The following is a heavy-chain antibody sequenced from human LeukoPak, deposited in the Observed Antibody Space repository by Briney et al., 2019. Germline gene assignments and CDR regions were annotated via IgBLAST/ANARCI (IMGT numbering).Heavy chain of an antibody. V-gene: IGHV4-59*01. CDR1: GGSISNFY. J-gene: IGHJ2*01. Sequence: SETLSLTCTVSGGSISNFYWSWIRQPPGKGLECIGYIYYSGSTSYNPSLKSRVTISVDTSKSQFSLKLRSVTAADTAVYYCARVVPGYWHFDLWGRGTLVTLSS. CDR2: IYYSGST. D-gene: IGHD4/OR15-4a*01. CDR3: ARVVPGYWHFDL.